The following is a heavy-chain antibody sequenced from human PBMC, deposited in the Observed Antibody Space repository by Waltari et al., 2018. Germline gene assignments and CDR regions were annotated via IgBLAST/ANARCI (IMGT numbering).Heavy chain of an antibody. CDR3: ARQNYYDSSGYYYYYYYGMDV. CDR1: GGSFSGYY. D-gene: IGHD3-22*01. Sequence: QVQLQQWGAGLLKPSETLSLTCAVYGGSFSGYYWSWIRQPPGKGLEWIGEINHSGRTNYNPSLKSRVTISVDTSKNQLSLKRSSVTAADTAVYYCARQNYYDSSGYYYYYYYGMDVWGQGTTVTVSS. V-gene: IGHV4-34*01. J-gene: IGHJ6*02. CDR2: INHSGRT.